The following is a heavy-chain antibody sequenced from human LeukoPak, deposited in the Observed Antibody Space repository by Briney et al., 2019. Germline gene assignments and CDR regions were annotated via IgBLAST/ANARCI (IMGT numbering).Heavy chain of an antibody. CDR1: GGSISSSSYY. J-gene: IGHJ4*02. Sequence: NPSETLSLTCTVSGGSISSSSYYWGWIRQPPGKGLEWIGSIYYSGSTYYNPSLKSPVTISVNTSKNHFSLKLSSVTAADTAVYYCARYAYCSSTSCYTVFDYWGQGTLVTVSS. V-gene: IGHV4-39*01. CDR2: IYYSGST. CDR3: ARYAYCSSTSCYTVFDY. D-gene: IGHD2-2*02.